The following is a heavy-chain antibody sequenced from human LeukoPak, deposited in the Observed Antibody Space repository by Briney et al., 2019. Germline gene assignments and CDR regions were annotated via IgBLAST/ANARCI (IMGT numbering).Heavy chain of an antibody. CDR2: INHSGST. Sequence: PSETLSLTCAVYGRSFSGYYWSWIRQPPGKGLEWIGEINHSGSTNYNPSLKSRVTISVDTSKNQFSLKLSSVTAADTAVYYCARVRVNYDFWSGPQSYFDYWGQGTLVTVSS. CDR3: ARVRVNYDFWSGPQSYFDY. CDR1: GRSFSGYY. D-gene: IGHD3-3*01. J-gene: IGHJ4*02. V-gene: IGHV4-34*01.